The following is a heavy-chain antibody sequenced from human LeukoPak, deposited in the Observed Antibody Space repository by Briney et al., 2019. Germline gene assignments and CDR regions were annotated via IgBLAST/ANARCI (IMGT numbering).Heavy chain of an antibody. CDR1: GSSISSGSYY. CDR3: ARDGYYCSSTRCRGASDI. D-gene: IGHD2-2*01. Sequence: SETLSLTCTVSGSSISSGSYYWSWIRQPPGKGLEWIGYIYYSGSTNYNPSLKSRVTISVDTSKNQFSLKLSSVTAADTAVYYCARDGYYCSSTRCRGASDIWGQGTMVTVSS. J-gene: IGHJ3*02. CDR2: IYYSGST. V-gene: IGHV4-61*01.